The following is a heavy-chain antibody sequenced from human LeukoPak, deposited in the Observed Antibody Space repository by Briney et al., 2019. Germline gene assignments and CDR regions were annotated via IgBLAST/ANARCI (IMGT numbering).Heavy chain of an antibody. D-gene: IGHD3-16*02. CDR3: ARVTDYVWGSYRFDY. V-gene: IGHV1-2*02. Sequence: ASVKVSCKASGYTFTGYYMHWVRQAPGQGLEWMGWINPNSGGTNYAQKFQGRVTMTRDTSISTAYMELSRLRSDDTAVYYCARVTDYVWGSYRFDYWGQGTLVTVSS. CDR1: GYTFTGYY. J-gene: IGHJ4*02. CDR2: INPNSGGT.